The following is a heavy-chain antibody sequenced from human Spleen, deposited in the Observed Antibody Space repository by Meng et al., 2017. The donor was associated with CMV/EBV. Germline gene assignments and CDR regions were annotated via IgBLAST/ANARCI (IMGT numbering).Heavy chain of an antibody. V-gene: IGHV4-39*01. J-gene: IGHJ4*02. CDR3: ARHMGDLWSYVSY. D-gene: IGHD1-26*01. CDR2: ISYSGST. CDR1: GGSISSSSYC. Sequence: GSLRLSCTVSGGSISSSSYCRGWIRQPPGKGLEWIGSISYSGSTYYNPSLKSRVTISVDTSKNRFSLNLSSVTAADTAVYYCARHMGDLWSYVSYWGQGTLVTVSS.